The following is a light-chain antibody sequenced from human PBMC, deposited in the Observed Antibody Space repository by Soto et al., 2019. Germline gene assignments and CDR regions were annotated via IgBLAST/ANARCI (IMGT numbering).Light chain of an antibody. V-gene: IGKV1-5*01. CDR2: DAS. Sequence: DIQMTQSPSTLSASVGDRVTITCRASQSISSWLAWYQQKPGKAPKLLIYDASSLESGFPSRFSGSGSGTEFPLSISILQPDDFATYYSNPDHSYSPKTFGQGTKVEI. CDR3: NPDHSYSPKT. CDR1: QSISSW. J-gene: IGKJ1*01.